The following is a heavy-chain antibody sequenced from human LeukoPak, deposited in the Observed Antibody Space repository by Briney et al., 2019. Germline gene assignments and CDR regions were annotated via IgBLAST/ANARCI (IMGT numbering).Heavy chain of an antibody. J-gene: IGHJ4*02. CDR1: GFSFSIFP. CDR2: ISSDGSIA. Sequence: GGSLRLSCAASGFSFSIFPMHWARQAPGQGLEWVAVISSDGSIASYVDSAKGRFTFPRDNPKHTLYLQINSLRPEDTAVYFCAREGHSSGRAGFLDYSGQGTLVTVS. CDR3: AREGHSSGRAGFLDY. D-gene: IGHD6-19*01. V-gene: IGHV3-30*01.